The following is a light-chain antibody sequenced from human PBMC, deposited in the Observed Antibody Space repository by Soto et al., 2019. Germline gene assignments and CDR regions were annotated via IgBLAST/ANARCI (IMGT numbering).Light chain of an antibody. CDR2: SNN. V-gene: IGLV1-44*01. CDR1: NSNIGSNA. Sequence: QSVLTQPPSASGTPGQRVTISCSGSNSNIGSNAVNWYQQFPGTAPKLLIYSNNQRPSGVPDRFSGSKSGTSASLAISGLQSGDEADYYCATWDDSLNGYVFGTGTQLTVL. J-gene: IGLJ1*01. CDR3: ATWDDSLNGYV.